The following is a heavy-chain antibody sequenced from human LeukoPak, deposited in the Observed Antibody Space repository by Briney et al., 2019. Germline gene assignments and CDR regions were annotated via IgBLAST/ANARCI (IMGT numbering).Heavy chain of an antibody. CDR1: GFTFSSYS. CDR2: ISSSSSYI. CDR3: ARDPGLWFGIRPH. J-gene: IGHJ4*02. V-gene: IGHV3-21*01. Sequence: PGGSLRLSCAASGFTFSSYSMNWVRQAPGKGLEWVSSISSSSSYIYYADSVKGRFTISRDNAKNSLYLQLNSLRAEDTAVYYCARDPGLWFGIRPHWGQGTLVTVSS. D-gene: IGHD3-10*01.